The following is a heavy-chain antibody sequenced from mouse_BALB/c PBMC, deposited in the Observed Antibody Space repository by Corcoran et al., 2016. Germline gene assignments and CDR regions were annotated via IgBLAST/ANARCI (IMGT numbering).Heavy chain of an antibody. V-gene: IGHV9-4*02. Sequence: QIQLVQSGPELKKPGETVRISCKASGYTFTTAGMQWVQKMPGKGLKWIGWINTHSGVPKYAEDFKGRFAFSLETSASTAYLQISNLKNEDTATYFCARTGYDGYYYAMDYWGQGTSVTVSS. CDR1: GYTFTTAG. J-gene: IGHJ4*01. D-gene: IGHD2-3*01. CDR2: INTHSGVP. CDR3: ARTGYDGYYYAMDY.